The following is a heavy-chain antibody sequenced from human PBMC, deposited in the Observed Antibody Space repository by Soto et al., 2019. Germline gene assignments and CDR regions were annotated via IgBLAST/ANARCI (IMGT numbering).Heavy chain of an antibody. CDR2: IYHSGST. CDR3: ARLDYYDNSGYYPRVFDP. CDR1: GRSISSGGYS. V-gene: IGHV4-30-2*01. J-gene: IGHJ5*02. D-gene: IGHD3-22*01. Sequence: QLQLQESGSGLVKPSQTLSLTCAVSGRSISSGGYSWSWIRQPPGKGLEWIGSIYHSGSTYYNPCRKSRVTVAVDRSKNQFSLKLSSVTAADTAVYYCARLDYYDNSGYYPRVFDPWGQGTLVTVSS.